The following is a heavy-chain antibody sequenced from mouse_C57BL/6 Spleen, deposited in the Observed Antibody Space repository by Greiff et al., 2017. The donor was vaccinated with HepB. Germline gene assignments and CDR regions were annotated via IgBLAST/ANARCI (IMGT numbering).Heavy chain of an antibody. Sequence: VQLQHPGAELVKPGASVKLSCKASGYTFTSYWMQWVKQRPGQGLEWIGEIDPSDSYTNYNQKFKGKATLTVDTSSSTAYMQLSSLTSEDSAVYYCATPFAYWGQGTLVTVSA. V-gene: IGHV1-50*01. CDR2: IDPSDSYT. CDR3: ATPFAY. CDR1: GYTFTSYW. J-gene: IGHJ3*01.